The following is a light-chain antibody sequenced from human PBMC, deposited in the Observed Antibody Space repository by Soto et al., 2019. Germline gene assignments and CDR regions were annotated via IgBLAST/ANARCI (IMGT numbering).Light chain of an antibody. CDR1: QSISSW. CDR2: KAS. J-gene: IGKJ1*01. Sequence: DIQMTQSPSTLSASVGDRVTLTCRASQSISSWLAWFQQKPGKAPKLLIYKASTLESGVPSRFSGSGSETEFTLTISSLQPDDFATYYCQQYNSMGTFGQGTKVDIK. V-gene: IGKV1-5*03. CDR3: QQYNSMGT.